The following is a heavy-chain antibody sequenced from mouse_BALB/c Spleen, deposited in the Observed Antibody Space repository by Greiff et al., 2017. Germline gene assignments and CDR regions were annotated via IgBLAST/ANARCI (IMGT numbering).Heavy chain of an antibody. CDR1: GYSITSGYY. CDR2: ISYDGSN. V-gene: IGHV3-6*02. J-gene: IGHJ3*01. CDR3: ARAYYRYDEGFAY. D-gene: IGHD2-14*01. Sequence: ESGPGLVKPSQSLSLTCSVTGYSITSGYYWNWIRQFPGNKLEWMGYISYDGSNNYNPSLKNRISITRDTSKNQFFLKLNSVTTEDTATYYCARAYYRYDEGFAYWGQGTLVTVSA.